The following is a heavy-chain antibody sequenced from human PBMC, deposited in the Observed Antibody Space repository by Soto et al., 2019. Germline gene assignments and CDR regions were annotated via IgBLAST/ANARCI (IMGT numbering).Heavy chain of an antibody. D-gene: IGHD6-6*01. J-gene: IGHJ6*02. V-gene: IGHV4-38-2*01. CDR1: GYSISSGYY. CDR3: ARCRKLVRPKYYYFHGMDV. Sequence: PSETLSLTCAVSGYSISSGYYWGWVRQPPGQGPEWIGTIYHNGRTYYNPSLNSRVTMSVDTSKNQFSLKLTSVTAADTAVHYCARCRKLVRPKYYYFHGMDVWGQGTTVTVS. CDR2: IYHNGRT.